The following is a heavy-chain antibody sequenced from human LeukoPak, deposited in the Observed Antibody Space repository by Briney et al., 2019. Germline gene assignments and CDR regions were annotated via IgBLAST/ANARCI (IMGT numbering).Heavy chain of an antibody. V-gene: IGHV4-59*01. CDR3: ARGGLENGYHSNDGFDI. J-gene: IGHJ3*02. Sequence: SETLSLTCTVSGGCISGYYWSWIRHPPWKGLEWVRYIYYSGSTKYNPSLKSRVTMSVDTSRNQFSLKLSSVTAADTAVYYCARGGLENGYHSNDGFDIWGQGTMVTVSS. D-gene: IGHD3-22*01. CDR2: IYYSGST. CDR1: GGCISGYY.